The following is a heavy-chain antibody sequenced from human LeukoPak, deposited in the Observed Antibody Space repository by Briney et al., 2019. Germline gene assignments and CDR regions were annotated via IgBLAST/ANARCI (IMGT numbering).Heavy chain of an antibody. CDR1: GFTFSSYW. Sequence: PGGSLRLSCSASGFTFSSYWMSWVRQAPGKGLEWVANIKQDGSEKYYVDSVKGRFTISRDNAKNSLYLQMNSLRAEDTAVYYCARDHNYYGSGSLYWGQGTLVTVSS. CDR2: IKQDGSEK. J-gene: IGHJ4*02. V-gene: IGHV3-7*01. D-gene: IGHD3-10*01. CDR3: ARDHNYYGSGSLY.